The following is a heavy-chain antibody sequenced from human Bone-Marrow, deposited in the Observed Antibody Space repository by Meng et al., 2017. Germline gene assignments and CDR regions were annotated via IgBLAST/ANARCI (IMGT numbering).Heavy chain of an antibody. CDR1: GFTFSDYY. V-gene: IGHV3-11*04. D-gene: IGHD6-13*01. CDR2: ISSSGSTI. Sequence: GGSLRLSCAASGFTFSDYYMSWIRQAPGKGLEWVSYISSSGSTISYADSVKGRFTISRDNAKNSLYLQMNSLRAEDTAVYYCAREAGIAAAENWYYFDYWGQGTLVTVSS. CDR3: AREAGIAAAENWYYFDY. J-gene: IGHJ4*02.